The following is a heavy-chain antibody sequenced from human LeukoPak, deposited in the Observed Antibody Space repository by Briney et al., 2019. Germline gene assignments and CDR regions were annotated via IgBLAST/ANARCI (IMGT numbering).Heavy chain of an antibody. CDR2: IWYDGSNK. CDR3: ARIDCSGGSCRQYYYYGMDV. Sequence: PGGSLRLSCAASGFTFSSYGMHWVRQAPGKGLEGVAVIWYDGSNKYYADSVKGRFTISRDNSKNMMYLQMNSLRAEDTAVYYCARIDCSGGSCRQYYYYGMDVWGQGTTVTVSS. D-gene: IGHD2-15*01. CDR1: GFTFSSYG. V-gene: IGHV3-33*01. J-gene: IGHJ6*02.